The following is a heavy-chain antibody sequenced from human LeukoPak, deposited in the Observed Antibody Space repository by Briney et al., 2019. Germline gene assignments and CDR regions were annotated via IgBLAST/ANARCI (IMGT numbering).Heavy chain of an antibody. CDR3: ARNVRLGSGELSFAPFKNWFDP. J-gene: IGHJ5*02. CDR2: IKQDGSEK. CDR1: GFTFSVYW. V-gene: IGHV3-7*01. Sequence: GGSLRLSCAASGFTFSVYWMGWVRQAPGKGLEWVANIKQDGSEKYYVDSVKGRFTISRDNAKSSLFLQLNSLRAEDTAVYYCARNVRLGSGELSFAPFKNWFDPWGQGTLVTVSS. D-gene: IGHD3-16*02.